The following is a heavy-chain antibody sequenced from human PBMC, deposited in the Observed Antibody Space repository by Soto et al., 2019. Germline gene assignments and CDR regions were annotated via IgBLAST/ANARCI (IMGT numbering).Heavy chain of an antibody. V-gene: IGHV3-48*02. CDR1: GFTFSSYS. Sequence: GGSLRLSCAASGFTFSSYSMNWVRQAPGKGLEWVSYISSSSSTIYYADSVKGRFTISRDNAKNPLYLQMNSLRDEDTAVYYCARPEYSSSSYGMDVWGQGTTVTV. J-gene: IGHJ6*02. CDR2: ISSSSSTI. D-gene: IGHD6-6*01. CDR3: ARPEYSSSSYGMDV.